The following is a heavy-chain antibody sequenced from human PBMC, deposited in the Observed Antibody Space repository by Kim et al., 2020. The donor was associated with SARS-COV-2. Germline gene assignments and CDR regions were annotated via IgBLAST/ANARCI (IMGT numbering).Heavy chain of an antibody. Sequence: GRVTMTRDTSTSTVYMELSSLRSEDTAVYYCARDRMYYYDSSGPGYFDYWGQGTLVTVSS. J-gene: IGHJ4*02. CDR3: ARDRMYYYDSSGPGYFDY. V-gene: IGHV1-46*01. D-gene: IGHD3-22*01.